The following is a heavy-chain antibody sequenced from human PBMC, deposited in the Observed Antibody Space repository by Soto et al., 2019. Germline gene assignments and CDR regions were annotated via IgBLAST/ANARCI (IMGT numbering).Heavy chain of an antibody. CDR1: GYTFTGYC. Sequence: ASVKVSCKASGYTFTGYCMHWVRQAPGQGLEWMGWINPNSGGTNYAQKFQGWVTMTRDTSISTAYMELSRLRSDDTAVYYCAREDTPYSSSEADAFDIWGQGTMVTVSS. J-gene: IGHJ3*02. D-gene: IGHD6-13*01. CDR2: INPNSGGT. CDR3: AREDTPYSSSEADAFDI. V-gene: IGHV1-2*04.